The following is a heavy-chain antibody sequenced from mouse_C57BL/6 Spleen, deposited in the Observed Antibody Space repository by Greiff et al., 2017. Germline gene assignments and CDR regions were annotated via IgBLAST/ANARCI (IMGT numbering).Heavy chain of an antibody. Sequence: VQLKQSGAGLVRPGASVKLSCKASGYTFTDYYINWVNQRPGQGLEWIVRIYPGSGNTYYNEKFKGKATLTAEKSSSTAYLHLSSLTSEDSAVYFCAGGSLADYYAMDYWGQGTSVTVSS. CDR3: AGGSLADYYAMDY. CDR1: GYTFTDYY. D-gene: IGHD1-1*02. J-gene: IGHJ4*01. CDR2: IYPGSGNT. V-gene: IGHV1-76*01.